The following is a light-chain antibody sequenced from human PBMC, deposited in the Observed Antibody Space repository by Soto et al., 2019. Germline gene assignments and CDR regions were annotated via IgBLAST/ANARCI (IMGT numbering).Light chain of an antibody. CDR2: DNN. J-gene: IGLJ2*01. Sequence: QAVVTQPPSVSAAPGQTVTISCSGSSSNIGNNYVYWYQQLPGTAPKLLIYDNNKRPSGIPDRFSGSKSVTSATLGITGLQTGDEADYYCGTWDSSLSAAVFGGGTKLTVL. V-gene: IGLV1-51*01. CDR1: SSNIGNNY. CDR3: GTWDSSLSAAV.